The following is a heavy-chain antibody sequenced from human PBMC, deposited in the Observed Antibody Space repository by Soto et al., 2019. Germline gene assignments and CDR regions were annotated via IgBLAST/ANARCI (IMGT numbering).Heavy chain of an antibody. CDR2: IYYSGST. J-gene: IGHJ6*02. V-gene: IGHV4-31*03. CDR3: ARVCGGDCHYGMDV. D-gene: IGHD2-21*02. CDR1: GGSISSGGYY. Sequence: QVQLQESGPGLVKPSQTLSLTCTVSGGSISSGGYYWSWIRQDPGKGLEWIGYIYYSGSTYYNPSLKSRGTRSVDTSKIQFSLKLSSVTAADTAVYYCARVCGGDCHYGMDVWGQGTTVTVSS.